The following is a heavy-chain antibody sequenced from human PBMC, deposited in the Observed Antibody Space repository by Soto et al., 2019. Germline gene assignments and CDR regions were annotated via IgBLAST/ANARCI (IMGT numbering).Heavy chain of an antibody. V-gene: IGHV1-3*04. CDR2: SNIGNGNT. CDR1: GYTFTSYA. Sequence: VQLVQSGAAVKKPGASVRVSCKTSGYTFTSYAIHWVRQAPGQGLEWRAWSNIGNGNTKYSQKFQGSVTVSRDTSASTAYMELRSLRSEDTAVYYCATEPLGGGVCDKHWIDPCGQGTLVPVSS. D-gene: IGHD2-21*02. CDR3: ATEPLGGGVCDKHWIDP. J-gene: IGHJ5*02.